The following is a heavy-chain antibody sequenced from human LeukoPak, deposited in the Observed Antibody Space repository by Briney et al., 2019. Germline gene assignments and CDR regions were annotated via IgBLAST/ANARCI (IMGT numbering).Heavy chain of an antibody. V-gene: IGHV4-4*07. D-gene: IGHD2-15*01. CDR3: ARDFCSGGSCYWFDP. CDR1: GGSISSYY. J-gene: IGHJ5*02. Sequence: SETLSLTCTVSGGSISSYYWSWIRQPAGKGLEWIGRIYTSGSTNYNPSLKSRVTMSVDTSKNQFSLKLSSVTAADTAVYYCARDFCSGGSCYWFDPWGRGTLVTVSS. CDR2: IYTSGST.